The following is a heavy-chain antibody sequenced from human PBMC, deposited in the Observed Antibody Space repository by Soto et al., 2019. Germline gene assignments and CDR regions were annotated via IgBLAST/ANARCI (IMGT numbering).Heavy chain of an antibody. V-gene: IGHV3-11*04. D-gene: IGHD6-6*01. CDR3: ATIGITARHV. Sequence: PGGSLRLSCAASGFTFNDYYMTWIRQAPGKGLEWISYISISGSNIHYADSVKGRFTISRDNAKNTVYLQMNSLRAEDTAVYYCATIGITARHVWGQGTLVTVSS. J-gene: IGHJ4*02. CDR1: GFTFNDYY. CDR2: ISISGSNI.